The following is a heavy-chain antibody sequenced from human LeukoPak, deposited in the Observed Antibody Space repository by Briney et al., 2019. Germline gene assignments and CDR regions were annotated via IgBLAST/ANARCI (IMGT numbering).Heavy chain of an antibody. V-gene: IGHV4-4*09. CDR3: ARHGRRTGTGTVYYYYYYMDV. CDR1: GGSISSYY. J-gene: IGHJ6*03. Sequence: SETLSLTCTVSGGSISSYYWSWIRQPPGKGLEWIGYTYTSGSTNYNPSLKSRVTISVDTSKNQFSLKLSSVTAADTAVYYCARHGRRTGTGTVYYYYYYMDVWGKGTTVTVSS. CDR2: TYTSGST. D-gene: IGHD1-1*01.